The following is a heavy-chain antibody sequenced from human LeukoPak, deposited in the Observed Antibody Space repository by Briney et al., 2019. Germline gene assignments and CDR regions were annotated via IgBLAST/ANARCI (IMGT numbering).Heavy chain of an antibody. CDR1: GFTFSSYS. J-gene: IGHJ3*02. D-gene: IGHD3/OR15-3a*01. CDR2: ISSSSSTI. Sequence: GGSLRLSCAASGFTFSSYSMNWVRQAPGKGLEWVSYISSSSSTIYYADSVKGRFTISRDNAKNSLYLQMNSLRAEDTAVYYCARVDRDDAFDIWGQGTMVTVSS. CDR3: ARVDRDDAFDI. V-gene: IGHV3-48*01.